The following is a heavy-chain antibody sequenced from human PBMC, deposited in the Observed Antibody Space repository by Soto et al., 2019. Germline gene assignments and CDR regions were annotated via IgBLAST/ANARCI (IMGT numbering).Heavy chain of an antibody. CDR3: ARGPIVRGVALYGMDV. D-gene: IGHD3-10*01. V-gene: IGHV1-69*13. J-gene: IGHJ6*02. CDR1: GDTLSSCS. CDR2: IIPVIGTP. Sequence: SVKVSCKASGDTLSSCSISWGRQAPGQGLQWMGGIIPVIGTPNYAQRFQGRVTITADESTSTAYMELSSLRSEDTAVYYCARGPIVRGVALYGMDVWGQGTTVTVSS.